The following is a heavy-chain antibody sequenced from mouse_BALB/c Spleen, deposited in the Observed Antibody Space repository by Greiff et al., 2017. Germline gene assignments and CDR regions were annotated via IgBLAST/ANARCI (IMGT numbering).Heavy chain of an antibody. CDR3: ARKRLGRAWFAY. D-gene: IGHD4-1*01. Sequence: EVQLQQSGPELVKPGASVKIPCKASGYTFTDYNMDWVKQSHGKSLEWIGDINPNNGGTIYNQKFKGKATLTVDKSSSTAYMERRSLTSEDTAVYYCARKRLGRAWFAYWGQGTLVTVSA. J-gene: IGHJ3*01. CDR2: INPNNGGT. CDR1: GYTFTDYN. V-gene: IGHV1-18*01.